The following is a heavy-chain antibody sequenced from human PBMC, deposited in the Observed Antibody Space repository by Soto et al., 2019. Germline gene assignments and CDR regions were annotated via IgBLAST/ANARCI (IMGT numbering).Heavy chain of an antibody. D-gene: IGHD3-16*01. Sequence: GASVKVSCKASGYTFTSYGISWARQAPGQGLEWMGWISAYNGNTNYAQKLQGRVTMTTDTSTSTAYMELRSLRSDDTAVYYCARDGALGENYYSGMDVWGQGTTVTVSS. CDR3: ARDGALGENYYSGMDV. CDR2: ISAYNGNT. J-gene: IGHJ6*02. V-gene: IGHV1-18*01. CDR1: GYTFTSYG.